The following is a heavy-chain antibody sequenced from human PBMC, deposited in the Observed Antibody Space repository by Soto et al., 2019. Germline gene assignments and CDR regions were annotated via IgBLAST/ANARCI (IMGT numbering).Heavy chain of an antibody. D-gene: IGHD7-27*01. V-gene: IGHV3-11*01. CDR3: ARDNGGGGLTLEY. J-gene: IGHJ4*02. Sequence: QVHLAEAGGGVVQPGGSLRLSCTASGFIFSDYYMSWIRQAPGKGLEWVSDISNSGRITHQADSVEGRFTISRDDAKDSLYLQMNSLIPEDSAIYYCARDNGGGGLTLEYWGQGTLVTVSS. CDR1: GFIFSDYY. CDR2: ISNSGRIT.